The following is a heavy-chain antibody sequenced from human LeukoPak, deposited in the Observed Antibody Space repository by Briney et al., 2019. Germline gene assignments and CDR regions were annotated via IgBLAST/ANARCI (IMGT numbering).Heavy chain of an antibody. J-gene: IGHJ4*02. CDR1: GFTYSNYA. CDR3: ARMEVRGVIRNLDY. CDR2: INSDGTST. D-gene: IGHD3-10*01. V-gene: IGHV3-74*01. Sequence: GGSLRLSCVASGFTYSNYAMTWVRQAPGKGLVWVSRINSDGTSTSYADSVKGRFTISRDNTKNTLYLQMNSLRAEDTAVYYCARMEVRGVIRNLDYWGQGTLVTVSS.